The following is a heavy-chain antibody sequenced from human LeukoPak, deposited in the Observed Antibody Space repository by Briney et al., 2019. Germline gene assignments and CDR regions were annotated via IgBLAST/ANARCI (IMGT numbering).Heavy chain of an antibody. V-gene: IGHV1-18*01. CDR1: GYTFTSYG. CDR2: ISAYNGNT. CDR3: ARDYYDSSGRYYYGMDV. D-gene: IGHD3-22*01. J-gene: IGHJ6*02. Sequence: ASVKVSCKASGYTFTSYGISWVRRAPGQGLEWMGWISAYNGNTNYAQKLQGRVTMTTDTFTSTAYMELRSLRSDDTAVYYCARDYYDSSGRYYYGMDVWGQGTTVTVSS.